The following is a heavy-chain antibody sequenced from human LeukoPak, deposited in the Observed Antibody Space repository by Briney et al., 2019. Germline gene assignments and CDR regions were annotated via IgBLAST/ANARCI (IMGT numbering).Heavy chain of an antibody. CDR1: GYTFTGYY. CDR2: INPNSGGT. V-gene: IGHV1-2*02. Sequence: ASVRVSCKASGYTFTGYYMHWVRQAPGQGLEWMGWINPNSGGTNYAQKFQGTVTMTRDTSISTAYMELSRLRSDDTAVYYCARVGGYCSSTSCPTHYYYYGMDVWGQGTTVTVSS. CDR3: ARVGGYCSSTSCPTHYYYYGMDV. D-gene: IGHD2-2*03. J-gene: IGHJ6*02.